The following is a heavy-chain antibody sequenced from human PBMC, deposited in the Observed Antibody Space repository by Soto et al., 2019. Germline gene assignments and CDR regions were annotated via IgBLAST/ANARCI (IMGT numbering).Heavy chain of an antibody. Sequence: QVQLQESGPGLVKPSQTLSLTCTVSGGSISSGDYYWSWLRQPPGKGLDGIGYIYYSGSTYYNPSLTSRVTISVDTSKNPFALKLISVTAADAGGDYCAGDGYYYGSGKVWGQGTLVTVSS. D-gene: IGHD3-10*01. CDR1: GGSISSGDYY. CDR2: IYYSGST. CDR3: AGDGYYYGSGKV. V-gene: IGHV4-30-4*01. J-gene: IGHJ4*02.